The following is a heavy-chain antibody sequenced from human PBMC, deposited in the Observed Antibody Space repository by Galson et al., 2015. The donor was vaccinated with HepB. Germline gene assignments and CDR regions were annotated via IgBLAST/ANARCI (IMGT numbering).Heavy chain of an antibody. Sequence: SLRLSCAASGFTFSSYAMHWVRQAPGKGLEWVAVISYDGSNKYYADSVKGRFTISRDNSKNTLYLQMNSLRAEDTAVYYCARGGGGYDFWSGYHQYWGQGTLVTVSS. J-gene: IGHJ4*02. CDR2: ISYDGSNK. CDR3: ARGGGGYDFWSGYHQY. CDR1: GFTFSSYA. D-gene: IGHD3-3*01. V-gene: IGHV3-30*04.